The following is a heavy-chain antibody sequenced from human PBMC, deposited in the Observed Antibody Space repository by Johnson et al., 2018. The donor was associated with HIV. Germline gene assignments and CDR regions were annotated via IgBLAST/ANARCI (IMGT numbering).Heavy chain of an antibody. Sequence: VQLVESGGGLVQPGRSLRLSCAASGFTFDDYAMHWVRQAPGKGLEWVSGISWNRGSIRYADSVKGRFTIPRDNAKNSLYLQMNSLGAEDTALYYCAKDTLLEAGFDIWGQGTMVTVSS. V-gene: IGHV3-9*01. CDR2: ISWNRGSI. CDR1: GFTFDDYA. CDR3: AKDTLLEAGFDI. J-gene: IGHJ3*02. D-gene: IGHD3-3*02.